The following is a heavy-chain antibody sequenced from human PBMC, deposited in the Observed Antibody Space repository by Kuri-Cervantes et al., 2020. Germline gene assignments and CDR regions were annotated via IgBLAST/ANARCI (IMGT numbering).Heavy chain of an antibody. V-gene: IGHV3-20*04. CDR1: GFTFDDYG. CDR3: ARGGTAVADAFDI. Sequence: GGSLRLSCAASGFTFDDYGMSWVRQAPGKGLEWVSGINWNSGSIGYADSVKGRFTISRDNSKNTLYLQMNSLRAEDTAVYYCARGGTAVADAFDIRGQGTMVTVSS. D-gene: IGHD2-21*02. CDR2: INWNSGSI. J-gene: IGHJ3*02.